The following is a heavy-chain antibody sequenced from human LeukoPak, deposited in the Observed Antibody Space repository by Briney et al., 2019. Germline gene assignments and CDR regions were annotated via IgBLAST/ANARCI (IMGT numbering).Heavy chain of an antibody. D-gene: IGHD2-2*01. CDR1: GFSVSGNY. Sequence: PGGSLRLSCAASGFSVSGNYMSWVRQAPGKGLEWVSVIYSGGSTYYADSVKGRFTISRDNSKNTLYLQMNSLRAEDTAVYYCAKEYCSTTNCLGDWGLGTLVTVSS. CDR3: AKEYCSTTNCLGD. J-gene: IGHJ4*02. V-gene: IGHV3-53*05. CDR2: IYSGGST.